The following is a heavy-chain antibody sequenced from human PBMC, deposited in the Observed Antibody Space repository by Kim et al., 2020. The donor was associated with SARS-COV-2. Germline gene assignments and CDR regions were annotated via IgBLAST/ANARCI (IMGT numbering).Heavy chain of an antibody. J-gene: IGHJ4*02. CDR2: T. Sequence: TNYNTSPKSRVTIAVDPSKNHFCLTLGSVAAADTAVYFCARGRGYEEYFDYWGQGTLVTVSS. CDR3: ARGRGYEEYFDY. D-gene: IGHD5-12*01. V-gene: IGHV4-61*03.